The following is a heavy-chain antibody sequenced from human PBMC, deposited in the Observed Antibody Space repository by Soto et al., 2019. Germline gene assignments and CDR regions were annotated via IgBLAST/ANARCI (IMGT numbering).Heavy chain of an antibody. CDR3: ARTGSSSDLGGY. V-gene: IGHV1-69*02. CDR1: GGTFSSYT. CDR2: IIPILGIA. J-gene: IGHJ4*02. Sequence: QVQLVQSGAEVKKPGSSVKVSCKASGGTFSSYTISWVRQAPGQGLEWMGRIIPILGIANYAQKFQGRVTITADKSTSTPYMELSSLRSEDTAVYYCARTGSSSDLGGYWGQGTLVTVSS. D-gene: IGHD6-13*01.